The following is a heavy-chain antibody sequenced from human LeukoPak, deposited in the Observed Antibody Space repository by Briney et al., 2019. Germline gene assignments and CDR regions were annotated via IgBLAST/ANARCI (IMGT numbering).Heavy chain of an antibody. D-gene: IGHD4-17*01. V-gene: IGHV1-18*01. J-gene: IGHJ3*02. CDR1: GYTFTSYG. CDR3: ARVCVRDYGDACGGAFDI. Sequence: GASVTVSCTASGYTFTSYGISWVRQAPGQGLEWMGWISAYNGNTNYAQKLQGRVTMTTDTSTSTAYMELRSLRSDDTAVYYCARVCVRDYGDACGGAFDIWGQGTMVTVSS. CDR2: ISAYNGNT.